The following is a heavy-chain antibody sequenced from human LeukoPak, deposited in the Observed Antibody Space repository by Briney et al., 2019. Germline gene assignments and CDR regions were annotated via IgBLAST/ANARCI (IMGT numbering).Heavy chain of an antibody. CDR2: ISDSGAVT. CDR3: ARRAVAGTYVRGAFDL. J-gene: IGHJ3*01. V-gene: IGHV3-23*01. CDR1: GFTFSNYA. D-gene: IGHD6-13*01. Sequence: GGSLRLSCTASGFTFSNYAMNWVRQVPEKGLGWISVISDSGAVTYYADSVRGRFTISRDDSKNTLYLEMNSLRADDTAVYHCARRAVAGTYVRGAFDLWGQGTMVTVSS.